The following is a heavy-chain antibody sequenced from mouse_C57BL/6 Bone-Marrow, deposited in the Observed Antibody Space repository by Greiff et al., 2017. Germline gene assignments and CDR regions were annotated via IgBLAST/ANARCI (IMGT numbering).Heavy chain of an antibody. CDR1: GYTFTSYW. Sequence: QVQLQQPGAELVKPGASVKLSCKASGYTFTSYWMHWVKQRPGQGLEWIGMIHPNSGSTNYNEKFKSKATLTVDKSSSTAYMQLSSLTSEDSAVYYCARESGWLLRLDDWGQGTTLTVSS. V-gene: IGHV1-64*01. CDR3: ARESGWLLRLDD. J-gene: IGHJ2*01. D-gene: IGHD2-3*01. CDR2: IHPNSGST.